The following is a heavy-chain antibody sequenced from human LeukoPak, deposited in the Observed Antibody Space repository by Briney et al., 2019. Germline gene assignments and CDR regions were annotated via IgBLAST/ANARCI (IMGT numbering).Heavy chain of an antibody. J-gene: IGHJ4*02. CDR2: IWPDGNRK. CDR3: ASGLYGGVFDN. CDR1: EFTLSSYG. Sequence: GGSLRLSCAASEFTLSSYGMPWVRQAPGKGLERVAVIWPDGNRKIYGDSVMGRFTISRDKSKNTLFLQMNSLRADGTGVYYYASGLYGGVFDNWGQGTLVTVSS. V-gene: IGHV3-33*01. D-gene: IGHD4/OR15-4a*01.